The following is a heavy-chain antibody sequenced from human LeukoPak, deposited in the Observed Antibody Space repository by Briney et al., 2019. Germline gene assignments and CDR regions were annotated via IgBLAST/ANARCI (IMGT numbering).Heavy chain of an antibody. J-gene: IGHJ4*02. CDR1: GDRVSSKSAG. V-gene: IGHV6-1*01. CDR3: ARGDWELLTHIDY. Sequence: SQTLSLTCAISGDRVSSKSAGWTWIRQSPSRGLEWLGRTYYRSKWNNDYAASVESRISINADISKNQFSLHLNSVTLEDTAVYYCARGDWELLTHIDYWGQGILVTVSS. D-gene: IGHD1-26*01. CDR2: TYYRSKWNN.